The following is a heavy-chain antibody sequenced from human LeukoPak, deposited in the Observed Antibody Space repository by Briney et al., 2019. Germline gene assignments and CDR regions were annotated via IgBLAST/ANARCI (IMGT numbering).Heavy chain of an antibody. CDR1: GFTFSDFH. Sequence: PGGSLRLSCTASGFTFSDFHMSWFRQAPGKGLEWVSHISGSGYAIHHPGSVKGRFTISRDNAKNSLYLQMSSLRVEDSAVYYCARLSGTYSRGGDHWGQGTLVTVSS. CDR2: ISGSGYAI. V-gene: IGHV3-11*01. D-gene: IGHD1-26*01. J-gene: IGHJ4*02. CDR3: ARLSGTYSRGGDH.